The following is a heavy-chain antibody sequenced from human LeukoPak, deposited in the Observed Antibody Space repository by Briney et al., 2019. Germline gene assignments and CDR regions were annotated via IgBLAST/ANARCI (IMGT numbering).Heavy chain of an antibody. V-gene: IGHV3-23*01. J-gene: IGHJ4*02. D-gene: IGHD6-19*01. Sequence: PGGSLRLSCAASGFTFSSYAMSWVRQAPGKGLEWVSAISDSGGYTYYADSVKGRFTISRDNSKNTLYQQMNSLRAEDTAAYYCAKQDIRSSAWYDWGQGPLVTVSS. CDR2: ISDSGGYT. CDR1: GFTFSSYA. CDR3: AKQDIRSSAWYD.